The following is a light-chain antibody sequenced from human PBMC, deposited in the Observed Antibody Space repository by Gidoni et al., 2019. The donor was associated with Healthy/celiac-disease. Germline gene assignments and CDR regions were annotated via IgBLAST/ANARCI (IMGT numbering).Light chain of an antibody. Sequence: DIHMTQSPSSLSASVGDRVTITCRASQSISSYLNWYQQKPGKAPKLLIYAASSLQSGVPSRFSGSGSGTDFTLTISSLQPEDFATYYCQQSYSTPRTFGPXTKVEIK. V-gene: IGKV1-39*01. CDR2: AAS. CDR3: QQSYSTPRT. CDR1: QSISSY. J-gene: IGKJ1*01.